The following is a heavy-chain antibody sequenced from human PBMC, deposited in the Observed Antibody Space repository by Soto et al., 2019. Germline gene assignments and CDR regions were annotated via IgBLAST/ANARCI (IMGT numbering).Heavy chain of an antibody. J-gene: IGHJ5*02. CDR2: ITGSGNRI. Sequence: PGGSLRLSCSASGFTFSDYAMSDYAMSWVRQAPGKGLEWVSGITGSGNRISYVDSVKGRFTLSRDISTNTLYLQMNSLRVDDTAVYYCAKSQWPRRHIRLDPWGQGTLVTVSS. V-gene: IGHV3-23*01. CDR3: AKSQWPRRHIRLDP. CDR1: GFTFSDYAMSDYA. D-gene: IGHD6-19*01.